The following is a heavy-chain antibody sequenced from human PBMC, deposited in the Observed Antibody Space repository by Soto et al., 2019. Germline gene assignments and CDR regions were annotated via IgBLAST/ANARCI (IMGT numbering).Heavy chain of an antibody. D-gene: IGHD3-10*01. CDR3: ARSGSTVAAEVDY. Sequence: EVQLVESGGGLVKPGGSLRLSCAASGFTFSSYSMNWVRQAPGKGLEWVSSISSSSSYIYYADSVKGRFTISRDNAKNSRYLQMNSLRDEDTAVYYCARSGSTVAAEVDYSGQGTLVNVSS. J-gene: IGHJ4*02. CDR1: GFTFSSYS. V-gene: IGHV3-21*01. CDR2: ISSSSSYI.